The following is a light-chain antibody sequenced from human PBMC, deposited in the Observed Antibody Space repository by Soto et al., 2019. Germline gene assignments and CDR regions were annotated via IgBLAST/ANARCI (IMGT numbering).Light chain of an antibody. CDR1: SSDIGAYNY. CDR2: EVN. Sequence: QSALTQPPSVSGSPGQSVTISCTGTSSDIGAYNYVSWFQHHPGEAPKLIISEVNNRPSGVPNRFSGSKSGNTASLTVSGVQAEDEADYYCASYGGRDSLIFGGGTKLTVL. V-gene: IGLV2-8*01. J-gene: IGLJ2*01. CDR3: ASYGGRDSLI.